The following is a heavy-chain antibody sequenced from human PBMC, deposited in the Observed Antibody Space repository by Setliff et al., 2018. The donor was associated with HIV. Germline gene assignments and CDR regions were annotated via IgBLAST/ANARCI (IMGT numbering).Heavy chain of an antibody. V-gene: IGHV4-61*01. CDR1: GGSRGFMTRYY. CDR2: TYNTGST. Sequence: LSLTCTVSGGSRGFMTRYYWSWLRQSPGKGLEWIGYTYNTGSTNYRPSLKSRLTISLDTSKHQISLTLSSVTAADTAIYYCATGLTFPSTFDLWGQGTVVTVSS. CDR3: ATGLTFPSTFDL. J-gene: IGHJ3*01. D-gene: IGHD1-1*01.